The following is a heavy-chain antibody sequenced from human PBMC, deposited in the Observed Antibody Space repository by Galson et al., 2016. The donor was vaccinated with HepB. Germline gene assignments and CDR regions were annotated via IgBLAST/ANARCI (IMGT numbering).Heavy chain of an antibody. Sequence: SLRLSCAASGFSFSEAWMTWVRQAPGKGLEWAGRIKSKTAGGTTDYAAPVKGRFTISRDDSQNTLYLQMNSLKTEDTAVYYCTTQDGVGFWRGFPTAAGYWGQGTLVTVSS. CDR1: GFSFSEAW. J-gene: IGHJ4*02. CDR3: TTQDGVGFWRGFPTAAGY. D-gene: IGHD3-3*01. V-gene: IGHV3-15*01. CDR2: IKSKTAGGTT.